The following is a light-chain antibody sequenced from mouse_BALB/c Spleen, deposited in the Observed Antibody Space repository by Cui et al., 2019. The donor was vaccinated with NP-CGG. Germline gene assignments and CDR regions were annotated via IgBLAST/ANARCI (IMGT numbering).Light chain of an antibody. J-gene: IGLJ1*01. CDR2: GTN. V-gene: IGLV1*01. Sequence: QAVVTQVSALTTSPGETVTLTCRSCTGAVTTSNYANWVQEKPDHLFPGLIGGTNDRAPGVPARFSGSLIGDKAALTITGAQTEDEAIYFCALWYSNHWVFGGGTKLTVL. CDR1: TGAVTTSNY. CDR3: ALWYSNHWV.